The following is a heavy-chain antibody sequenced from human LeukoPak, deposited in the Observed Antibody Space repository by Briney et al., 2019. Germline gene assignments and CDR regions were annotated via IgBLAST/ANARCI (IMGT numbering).Heavy chain of an antibody. Sequence: GGSLRLSCAASGFTFSSYAMSWVRQAPGKGLEWVSAISGSGGSTYYADSVKGRFTISRDNSKNTLYLQMNSLRAEDTAVYYCAKVREVVVITCIDYWGQGTLVTVSS. V-gene: IGHV3-23*01. CDR3: AKVREVVVITCIDY. J-gene: IGHJ4*02. CDR2: ISGSGGST. CDR1: GFTFSSYA. D-gene: IGHD3-22*01.